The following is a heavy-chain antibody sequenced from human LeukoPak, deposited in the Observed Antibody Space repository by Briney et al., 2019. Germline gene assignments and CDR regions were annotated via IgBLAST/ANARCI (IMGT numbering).Heavy chain of an antibody. D-gene: IGHD4-17*01. J-gene: IGHJ4*02. Sequence: GGSLRLSCAASGFTFSSYWMSWVRQAPGKGLERVANIKQDGSEKYYVDSVKGRFTISRDNAKISLYLQMNSLRAEDTAVYYCASALDYGDSSFDYWGQGTLVTVSS. V-gene: IGHV3-7*02. CDR2: IKQDGSEK. CDR1: GFTFSSYW. CDR3: ASALDYGDSSFDY.